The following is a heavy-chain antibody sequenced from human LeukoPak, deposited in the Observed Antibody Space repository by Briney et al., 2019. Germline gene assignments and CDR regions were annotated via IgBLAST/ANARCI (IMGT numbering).Heavy chain of an antibody. V-gene: IGHV4-59*01. CDR3: ARDLGRYYGSGSYYP. CDR2: IYYSGST. CDR1: GGSFSSYY. D-gene: IGHD3-10*01. Sequence: SETLSLTCAVYGGSFSSYYWSWIRQPPGKGLEWIGYIYYSGSTNYNPSLKSRVTISVDTSKNQFSLKLSSVTAADTAVYYCARDLGRYYGSGSYYPWGQGTLATVSS. J-gene: IGHJ4*02.